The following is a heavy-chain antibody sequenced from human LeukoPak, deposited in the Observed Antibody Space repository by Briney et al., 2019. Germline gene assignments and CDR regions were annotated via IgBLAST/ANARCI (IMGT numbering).Heavy chain of an antibody. CDR2: ISGSGGST. CDR3: TRVGYCATTSCRTAFDI. V-gene: IGHV3-23*01. CDR1: GFTFSSYA. Sequence: PGGSLRLSCAASGFTFSSYAMSWVRQAPGKGLEWVSAISGSGGSTYYADSVKGRFTISRDNAKSTLYLQMNSLRAEDTAVYYCTRVGYCATTSCRTAFDIWGQGTVVTVSS. D-gene: IGHD2-2*01. J-gene: IGHJ3*02.